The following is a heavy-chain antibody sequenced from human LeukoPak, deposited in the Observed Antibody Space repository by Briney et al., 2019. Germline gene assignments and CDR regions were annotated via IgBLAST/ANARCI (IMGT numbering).Heavy chain of an antibody. V-gene: IGHV4-34*01. J-gene: IGHJ6*03. CDR3: ARSVVVYYYYYMDV. Sequence: SETLSLTCAVYGGSFSGYYWSWIRQPPGKGLEWIGEINHSGSTNYNPSLKSRVTISVDTSKNQFSLKLSSVAAADTAVYYCARSVVVYYYYYMDVWGKGTTVTVSS. D-gene: IGHD2-15*01. CDR2: INHSGST. CDR1: GGSFSGYY.